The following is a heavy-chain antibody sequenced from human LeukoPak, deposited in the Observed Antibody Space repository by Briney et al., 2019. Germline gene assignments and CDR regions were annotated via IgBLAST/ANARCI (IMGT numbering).Heavy chain of an antibody. Sequence: PSETLSLTCSVSGGSISNYYWSWIRQPPGKGLEWIGYIYKSGNTNYNPSLKSRVTISVDTSKNGFSLNLSSVIAADTAVYYCARGSRTSVDYWGQGTLVTASS. J-gene: IGHJ4*02. D-gene: IGHD2-2*01. CDR3: ARGSRTSVDY. CDR1: GGSISNYY. CDR2: IYKSGNT. V-gene: IGHV4-59*01.